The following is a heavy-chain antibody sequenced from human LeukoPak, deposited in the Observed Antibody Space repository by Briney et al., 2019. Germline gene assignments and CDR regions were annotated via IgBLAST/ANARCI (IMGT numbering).Heavy chain of an antibody. V-gene: IGHV3-48*01. CDR3: ARASRALLWFERKRRAYGMDV. D-gene: IGHD3-10*01. CDR1: GFTFSSYS. Sequence: PGGSLRLSCAASGFTFSSYSMTWVRQAPGKGLEWVSYISSSGSTIYYADSVKGRFTISRDNAKNSLYLQMNSLRAEDTAVYYCARASRALLWFERKRRAYGMDVWGQGTTVTVSS. J-gene: IGHJ6*02. CDR2: ISSSGSTI.